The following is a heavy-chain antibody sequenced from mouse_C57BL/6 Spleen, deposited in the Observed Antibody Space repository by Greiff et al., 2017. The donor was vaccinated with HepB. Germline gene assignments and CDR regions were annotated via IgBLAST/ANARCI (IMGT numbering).Heavy chain of an antibody. D-gene: IGHD2-5*01. CDR2: IDPSDSET. J-gene: IGHJ4*01. Sequence: QVQLKQPGAELVRPGSSVKLSCKASGYTFTSYWMHWVKQRPIQGLEWIGNIDPSDSETHYNQKFKDKATLTVDKSSSTAYMQLSSLTSEDSAVYYCARSAIVTTGAMDYWGQGTSVTVSS. CDR1: GYTFTSYW. V-gene: IGHV1-52*01. CDR3: ARSAIVTTGAMDY.